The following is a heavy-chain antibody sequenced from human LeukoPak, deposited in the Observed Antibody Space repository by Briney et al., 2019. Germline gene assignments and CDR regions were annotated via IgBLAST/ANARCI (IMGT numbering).Heavy chain of an antibody. CDR1: GGTFSSYA. V-gene: IGHV1-69*04. CDR2: IIPILGIA. CDR3: ARVRTVVVAATAVAAFDI. Sequence: SVTVSCKASGGTFSSYAISWVRQAPGQGLEWMGRIIPILGIANYAQKFQGRVTITADKSTSTAYMELSSLRSEDTAVYYCARVRTVVVAATAVAAFDIWGQGTMVTVSS. J-gene: IGHJ3*02. D-gene: IGHD2-15*01.